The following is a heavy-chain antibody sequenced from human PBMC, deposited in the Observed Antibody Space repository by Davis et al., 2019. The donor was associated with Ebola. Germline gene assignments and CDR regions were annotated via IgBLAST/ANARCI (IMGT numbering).Heavy chain of an antibody. CDR3: ASIGKRGYSGYDE. J-gene: IGHJ4*02. V-gene: IGHV4-34*01. Sequence: SETLSLTCAVYGGSFSGYYWSWIRQPPGKGLEWIGEINHSGSTNYNPSLKSRVTISVDTSKNQFSLKLSSVTAADTAVYYCASIGKRGYSGYDEWGQGTLVTVSS. D-gene: IGHD5-12*01. CDR1: GGSFSGYY. CDR2: INHSGST.